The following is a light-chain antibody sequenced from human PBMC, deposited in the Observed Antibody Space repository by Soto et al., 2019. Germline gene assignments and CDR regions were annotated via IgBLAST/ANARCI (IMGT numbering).Light chain of an antibody. Sequence: QSALTQPASVSGSPGQSITISCTATTSDVGDYNYVSWYQQYPGKAPKPIIYHVSNRPSGVSNRFSGSKSGDTASLTISGLQAEDEADYYCSSYTGGGSVIFGGWTKLTVL. V-gene: IGLV2-14*01. CDR2: HVS. J-gene: IGLJ2*01. CDR3: SSYTGGGSVI. CDR1: TSDVGDYNY.